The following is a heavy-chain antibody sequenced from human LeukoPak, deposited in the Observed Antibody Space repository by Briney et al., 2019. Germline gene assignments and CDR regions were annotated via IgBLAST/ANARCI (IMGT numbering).Heavy chain of an antibody. V-gene: IGHV4-4*07. CDR2: IYTSGST. CDR3: ARCLGPLIVLLPAYIGAFDS. CDR1: GRSISSYD. J-gene: IGHJ4*02. D-gene: IGHD2-2*01. Sequence: KPSETLSLTCTVSGRSISSYDWGWSRQPAGKGLEWIGRIYTSGSTNYNPSLKSRVTMSVDTSKNQFSLKLSSVTAADTAVYYCARCLGPLIVLLPAYIGAFDSWGQGTLVTVSS.